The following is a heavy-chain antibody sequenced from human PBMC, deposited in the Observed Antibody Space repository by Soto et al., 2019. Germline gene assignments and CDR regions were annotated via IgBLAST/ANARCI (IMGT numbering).Heavy chain of an antibody. J-gene: IGHJ5*02. Sequence: QVQLVQSGAEVKKPGSSVKVSCKASGGTFSSYAISWVRQAPGQGLEWMGGIIPIFGTAKYAQKFQGRVTITEEESTSTAYMELSSLRSEDTAVYYCARDHHRRGIEARPMWFDPWGQGTLVTVSS. CDR2: IIPIFGTA. D-gene: IGHD6-6*01. CDR3: ARDHHRRGIEARPMWFDP. V-gene: IGHV1-69*01. CDR1: GGTFSSYA.